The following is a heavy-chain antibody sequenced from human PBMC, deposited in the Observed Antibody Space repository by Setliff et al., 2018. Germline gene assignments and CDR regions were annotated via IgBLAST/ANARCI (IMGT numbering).Heavy chain of an antibody. V-gene: IGHV4-39*01. D-gene: IGHD3-10*01. CDR2: IYYSGSA. CDR3: ARHKSNGSGSYPSLYMDV. CDR1: GGSISSGNYY. J-gene: IGHJ6*03. Sequence: SETLSLTCRVSGGSISSGNYYWGLVRQPPGKGLEWVATIYYSGSAYSNPSLKSRLIISVDAPDNQFSVKLSSVTAADTAVYYCARHKSNGSGSYPSLYMDVWGKGIMVTVSS.